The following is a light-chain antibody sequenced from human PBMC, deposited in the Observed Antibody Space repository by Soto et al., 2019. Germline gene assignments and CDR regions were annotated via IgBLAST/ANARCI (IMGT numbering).Light chain of an antibody. Sequence: DIQMTQSPSSLSASVGDRVTITCRASQSISSYLNWYQQNPGKAPKLLIYAASSLQSGVPSRFSGSGSGTNFTLTVSSLQPEYFATYYCQQSYSTPRTFGQGTKVEIK. J-gene: IGKJ1*01. CDR2: AAS. CDR3: QQSYSTPRT. V-gene: IGKV1-39*01. CDR1: QSISSY.